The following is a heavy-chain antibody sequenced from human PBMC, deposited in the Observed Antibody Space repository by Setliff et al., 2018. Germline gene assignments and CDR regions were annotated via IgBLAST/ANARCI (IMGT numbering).Heavy chain of an antibody. Sequence: GESLKISCAASGFTFRNYGMHWVRQAPGKGPEWVAVIWFDGGNEFYADSVRGRFTISRDNSKNMLYLQMDSLRVEDTAVYYCAEDQGTGYCSGGSCYLFEHWGQGVQVTVSS. V-gene: IGHV3-33*03. J-gene: IGHJ4*02. CDR3: AEDQGTGYCSGGSCYLFEH. CDR2: IWFDGGNE. D-gene: IGHD2-15*01. CDR1: GFTFRNYG.